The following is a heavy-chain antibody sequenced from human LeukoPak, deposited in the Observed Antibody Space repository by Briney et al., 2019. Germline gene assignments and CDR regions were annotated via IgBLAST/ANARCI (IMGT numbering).Heavy chain of an antibody. V-gene: IGHV3-21*01. CDR2: IGSSGSYM. CDR1: GFRFSAYA. CDR3: ARGDYGSGTPTIDY. D-gene: IGHD3-16*01. Sequence: GGSLRLSCAASGFRFSAYAMNWVRQAPGKGLEWVSSIGSSGSYMYYGDSVKGRFTVSRDNAKNSLYLEMNSLRAEDTAVYYCARGDYGSGTPTIDYWGQGTLVSVAS. J-gene: IGHJ4*02.